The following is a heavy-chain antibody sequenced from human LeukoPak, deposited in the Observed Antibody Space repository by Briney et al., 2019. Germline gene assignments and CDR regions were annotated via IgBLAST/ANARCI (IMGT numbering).Heavy chain of an antibody. CDR3: APYRLSIIDS. D-gene: IGHD5-12*01. J-gene: IGHJ4*02. CDR1: GFTFSSYA. CDR2: ITNSGGST. Sequence: PGGSLRLSCAASGFTFSSYAMYWVRQAPGKGLEWVSSITNSGGSTYYVDSVKGRFTISRDNYKNVLYLQINSLRAEDTAVYYCAPYRLSIIDSWGQGTLVTVSS. V-gene: IGHV3-23*01.